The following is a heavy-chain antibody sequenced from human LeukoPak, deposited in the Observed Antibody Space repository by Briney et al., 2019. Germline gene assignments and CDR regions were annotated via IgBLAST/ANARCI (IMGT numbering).Heavy chain of an antibody. D-gene: IGHD6-6*01. CDR1: GYSISSGYY. CDR3: VRSSSSIFDY. J-gene: IGHJ4*02. V-gene: IGHV4-38-2*02. Sequence: SETLSLTCTVSGYSISSGYYWGWIRQPPGKGLEWIENIYHSGSTYYNPSLKSRVTISVDTSKNQFSLKLSSVTAADTAVYYCVRSSSSIFDYWGQGTLVTVSS. CDR2: IYHSGST.